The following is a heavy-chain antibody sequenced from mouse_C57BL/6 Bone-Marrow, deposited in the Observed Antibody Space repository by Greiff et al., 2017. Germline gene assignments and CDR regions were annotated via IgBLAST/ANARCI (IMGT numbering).Heavy chain of an antibody. CDR1: GYSITSGYY. CDR3: ARDGYYFDY. CDR2: ISYDGSN. V-gene: IGHV3-6*01. J-gene: IGHJ2*01. D-gene: IGHD2-2*01. Sequence: EVKLVESGPGLVKPSQSLSLTCSVTGYSITSGYYWNWIRQFPGNKLEWMGYISYDGSNNYNPSLKNRISITRDTSKNQFYLKLNSLTTEDTATYYCARDGYYFDYWGQGNTLTVTA.